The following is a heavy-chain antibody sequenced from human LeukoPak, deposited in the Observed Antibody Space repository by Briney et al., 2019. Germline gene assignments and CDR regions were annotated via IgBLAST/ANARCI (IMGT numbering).Heavy chain of an antibody. V-gene: IGHV1-69*13. J-gene: IGHJ4*02. Sequence: SVTVSCTASGGTFSSYAISWVRQAPGQGLEWMGGIIPIFGTANYAQKFQGRVTITADESTSTAYMELSSLRSEDTAVYYCARSPDILTGLDYWGQGTLVTVSS. D-gene: IGHD3-9*01. CDR3: ARSPDILTGLDY. CDR2: IIPIFGTA. CDR1: GGTFSSYA.